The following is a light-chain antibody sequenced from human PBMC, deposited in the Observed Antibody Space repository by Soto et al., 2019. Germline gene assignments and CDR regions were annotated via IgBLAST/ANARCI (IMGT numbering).Light chain of an antibody. CDR3: QQYDAYPYT. CDR1: QSINDW. CDR2: DAS. J-gene: IGKJ2*01. Sequence: DIQMTQSPSTLSASVGDRVTITCRASQSINDWLAWYQQKPGKAPNLLICDASTLESGVPSRFSGTGSGTEFTLTIRSLQPDDFATYYCQQYDAYPYTFGQGTKVDIK. V-gene: IGKV1-5*01.